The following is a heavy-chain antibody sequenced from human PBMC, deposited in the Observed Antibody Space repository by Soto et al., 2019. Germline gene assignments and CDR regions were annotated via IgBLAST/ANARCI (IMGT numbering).Heavy chain of an antibody. CDR3: ARHYCTSTRCFTHFDY. J-gene: IGHJ4*02. CDR2: IYYSGST. V-gene: IGHV4-59*08. CDR1: GGSISSYY. Sequence: QVQLQESGPGLVKPSETLSLTCTVSGGSISSYYWSWIRQPPGKGLEWIGQIYYSGSTKYNPSLKSRVTISVDTSKNQCSLKLSSGTAADTAVYYCARHYCTSTRCFTHFDYWGQGTLVTVPS. D-gene: IGHD2-2*01.